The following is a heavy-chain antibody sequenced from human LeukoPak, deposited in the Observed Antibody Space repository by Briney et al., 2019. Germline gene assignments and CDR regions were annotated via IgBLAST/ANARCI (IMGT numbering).Heavy chain of an antibody. CDR1: GGSFSGCY. V-gene: IGHV4-34*01. CDR3: ARGLSLGYSNYWA. J-gene: IGHJ5*02. D-gene: IGHD4-11*01. CDR2: INHSGST. Sequence: SETLSLTCAVYGGSFSGCYWSWIRQPPGKGLEWIGEINHSGSTNYNPSLKSRVTISVDTSKNQFSLKLSSVTAADTAVYYCARGLSLGYSNYWAWGQGTLVTVSS.